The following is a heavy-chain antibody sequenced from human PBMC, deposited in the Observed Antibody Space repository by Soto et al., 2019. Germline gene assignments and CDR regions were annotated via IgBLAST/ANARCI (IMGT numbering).Heavy chain of an antibody. J-gene: IGHJ6*02. D-gene: IGHD3-22*01. Sequence: SETLSLTCAVYGGSFSGYYWSWIRQPPGKGLEWIGEINHSGSTNYNPSLKSRVTISVDTSKNQFSLKLSSVTAADTAVYYCARLPSMDPLNYYDSSGYSQSYYYYGMDVWGQGTTVTVSS. CDR1: GGSFSGYY. CDR2: INHSGST. V-gene: IGHV4-34*01. CDR3: ARLPSMDPLNYYDSSGYSQSYYYYGMDV.